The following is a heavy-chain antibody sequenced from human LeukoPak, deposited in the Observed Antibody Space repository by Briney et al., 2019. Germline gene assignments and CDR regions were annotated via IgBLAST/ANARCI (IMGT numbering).Heavy chain of an antibody. J-gene: IGHJ4*02. Sequence: WGSLCLTCAASGFSFSDYNMHCVRQTPGKGLEWISYISSTSSIIYYADSVKGRFTIYRDNAKNSLYLQMNSLRDEDTAVYYCAREERGINIVLDFWGQGTQVTVSS. V-gene: IGHV3-48*02. CDR2: ISSTSSII. D-gene: IGHD3-10*01. CDR1: GFSFSDYN. CDR3: AREERGINIVLDF.